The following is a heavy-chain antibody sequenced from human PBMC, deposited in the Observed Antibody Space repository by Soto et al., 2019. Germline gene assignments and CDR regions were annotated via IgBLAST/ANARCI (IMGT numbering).Heavy chain of an antibody. J-gene: IGHJ4*02. CDR1: GFTFSSYG. V-gene: IGHV3-30*18. CDR3: AKDRGDYRIDY. D-gene: IGHD4-17*01. Sequence: GGSLRLSCAASGFTFSSYGMHWVRQAPGKGLEWVAVISYDGSNKYYADSVKGRFTISRDNSKNTLYLQMNSLRAEDTAVYYCAKDRGDYRIDYWGQGTLVTVSS. CDR2: ISYDGSNK.